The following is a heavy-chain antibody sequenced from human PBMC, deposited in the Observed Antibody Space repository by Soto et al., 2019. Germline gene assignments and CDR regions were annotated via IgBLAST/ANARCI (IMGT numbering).Heavy chain of an antibody. V-gene: IGHV4-34*01. D-gene: IGHD3-10*01. CDR3: ARAPTGAGNYQMDV. J-gene: IGHJ6*03. CDR2: ITHSGST. Sequence: QVQLQQWGAGLLKPSETLSLTCAVYGXXXXXXXXXXXXXXXXXXXEYIGEITHSGSTDYNPSLRSRVTISVDTSKNQFSLRLSSVTAADTALXXCARAPTGAGNYQMDVWGKGATVTVSS. CDR1: GXXXXXXX.